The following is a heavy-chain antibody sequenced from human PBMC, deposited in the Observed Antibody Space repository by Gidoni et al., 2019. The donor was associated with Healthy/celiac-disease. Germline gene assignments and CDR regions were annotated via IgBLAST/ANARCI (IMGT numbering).Heavy chain of an antibody. CDR2: IYPSWST. V-gene: IGHV4-4*02. Sequence: QVQLQESGPGLVKPSGTLSLTCAVPGGSISSTHGWSCVRQPPGKGLEWIGEIYPSWSTNYHPSLKSRVTISVDKSKNQFSLKLSSVTAADTAVYYCARGGLNYYDSSGYYRAYNNWFDPWGQGTLVTVSS. J-gene: IGHJ5*02. D-gene: IGHD3-22*01. CDR3: ARGGLNYYDSSGYYRAYNNWFDP. CDR1: GGSISSTHG.